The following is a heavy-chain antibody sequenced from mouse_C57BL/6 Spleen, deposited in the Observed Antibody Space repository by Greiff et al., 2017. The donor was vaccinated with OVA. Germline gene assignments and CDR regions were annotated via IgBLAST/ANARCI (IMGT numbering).Heavy chain of an antibody. CDR1: GFTFSDYG. CDR2: ISSGSSTI. V-gene: IGHV5-17*01. Sequence: DVKLVESGGGLVKPGGSLKLSCAASGFTFSDYGMHWVRQAPEKGLEWVAYISSGSSTIYYADTVKGRFTISRDNAKNTLFLQMTSLRSEDTAMYYCARGTVTRYYYAMDYWGQGTSVTVSS. J-gene: IGHJ4*01. D-gene: IGHD2-13*01. CDR3: ARGTVTRYYYAMDY.